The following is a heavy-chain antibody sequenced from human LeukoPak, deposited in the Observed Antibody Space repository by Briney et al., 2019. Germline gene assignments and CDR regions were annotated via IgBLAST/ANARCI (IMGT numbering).Heavy chain of an antibody. CDR1: GGSFSGYC. CDR2: VNHTGST. Sequence: SETMSLTCAVYGGSFSGYCWSWIRQTPGKGLEWIGEVNHTGSTKYNPSLKNRVTISVERSKNQFSLKLSSVTAADTAVYYCASATISFFGVVIALFDYWGHGTLVTVSS. J-gene: IGHJ4*01. D-gene: IGHD3-3*01. V-gene: IGHV4-34*01. CDR3: ASATISFFGVVIALFDY.